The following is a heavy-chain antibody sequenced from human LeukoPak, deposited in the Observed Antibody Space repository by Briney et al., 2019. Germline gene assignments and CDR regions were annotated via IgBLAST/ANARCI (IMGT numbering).Heavy chain of an antibody. CDR3: AKDREVFGVVPGYYGMDV. J-gene: IGHJ6*02. CDR2: ISHDGNND. Sequence: GGSLRLSCAASGFTFSSYGMHWVRQAPGKGLEWVAAISHDGNNDFYVDSVKGRFSISRDNSKNSLYLQMNSLRAEDTAVYYCAKDREVFGVVPGYYGMDVWGQGTTVTVSS. CDR1: GFTFSSYG. V-gene: IGHV3-30*18. D-gene: IGHD3-3*01.